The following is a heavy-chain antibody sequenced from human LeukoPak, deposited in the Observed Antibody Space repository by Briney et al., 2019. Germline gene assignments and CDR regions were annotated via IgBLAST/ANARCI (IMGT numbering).Heavy chain of an antibody. CDR3: ARVRIAAAGPHWFDP. Sequence: PGGSLRLSCAASGFTFSSYSMNWVRQAPGKGLEWVSYISSSSSTVYYADSVKGRFTISRDNARNSLYLQMNSLRAEDTAVYYCARVRIAAAGPHWFDPWGQGTLVTVSS. J-gene: IGHJ5*02. CDR2: ISSSSSTV. D-gene: IGHD6-13*01. CDR1: GFTFSSYS. V-gene: IGHV3-48*04.